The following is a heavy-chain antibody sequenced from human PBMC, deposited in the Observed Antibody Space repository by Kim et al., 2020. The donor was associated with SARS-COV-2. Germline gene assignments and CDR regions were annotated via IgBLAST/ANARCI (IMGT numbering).Heavy chain of an antibody. CDR1: GGSISSSSYY. J-gene: IGHJ3*02. D-gene: IGHD1-1*01. CDR2: IYYSGSA. V-gene: IGHV4-39*01. CDR3: ARHESMGPERIGAFDI. Sequence: SETLSLICTVSGGSISSSSYYWAWIRQPPGEGLEWIESIYYSGSAYYNPSLKSRVTISLDTSKTQFSLKLSSVTAADTAMYYCARHESMGPERIGAFDIWGQGTLVTVSS.